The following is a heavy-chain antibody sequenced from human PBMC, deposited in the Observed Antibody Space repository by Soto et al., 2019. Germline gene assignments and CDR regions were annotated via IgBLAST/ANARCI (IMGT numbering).Heavy chain of an antibody. D-gene: IGHD5-12*01. CDR3: ARLTRGGYDSGRLWEKFDY. CDR2: IYWDDDK. V-gene: IGHV2-5*02. Sequence: QITVKESGLTLVKPTESLTLTCTFSGFSLSSIGMGVGWIRQPPGKALEWLALIYWDDDKRYSPSLSSRLAITKDASKNVVDLTMTTMDPVDTATKYCARLTRGGYDSGRLWEKFDYWGQGTLVTVSS. J-gene: IGHJ4*02. CDR1: GFSLSSIGMG.